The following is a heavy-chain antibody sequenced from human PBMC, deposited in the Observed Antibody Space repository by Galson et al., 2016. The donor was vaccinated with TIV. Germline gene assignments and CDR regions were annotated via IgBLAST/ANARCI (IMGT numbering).Heavy chain of an antibody. CDR1: GFTFDDYG. D-gene: IGHD5-12*01. CDR2: ISSNSVYI. J-gene: IGHJ6*02. Sequence: SLRLSCAASGFTFDDYGMHWVRQASGKGLEWVSGISSNSVYIGYADSVKGRFTISRDNARNSLYLQMNSLRPEDTALYYCAKARGYGHGFPQDYYYGMDVWGQGTTVTVSS. CDR3: AKARGYGHGFPQDYYYGMDV. V-gene: IGHV3-9*01.